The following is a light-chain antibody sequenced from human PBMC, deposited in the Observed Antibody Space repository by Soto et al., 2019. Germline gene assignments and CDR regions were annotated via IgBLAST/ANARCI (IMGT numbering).Light chain of an antibody. CDR3: SAYTARSTLV. CDR1: MRDVGAYNL. J-gene: IGLJ3*02. CDR2: EVR. Sequence: QSALTQPASVSVSAVQSITISCSGTMRDVGAYNLVSWYQQHSGTAPKLIIYEVRTRPSGISSRFSGSRSGNTASLTISGLQPEDECAYYCSAYTARSTLVFGGGTKLTV. V-gene: IGLV2-14*01.